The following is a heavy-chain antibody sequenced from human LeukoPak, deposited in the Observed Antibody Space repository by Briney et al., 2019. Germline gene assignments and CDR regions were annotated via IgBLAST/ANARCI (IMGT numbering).Heavy chain of an antibody. CDR2: INHSGST. Sequence: SETLSLTCAVYGGSFSGYYWSWIRQPPGKGLEWIGEINHSGSTNYNPSLKSRVTISVDTSKNQFSLKLNSVTAADMAVYYCARVIGGVIVSPFDYWGQGTLVTVSS. V-gene: IGHV4-34*01. CDR3: ARVIGGVIVSPFDY. J-gene: IGHJ4*02. CDR1: GGSFSGYY. D-gene: IGHD3-16*02.